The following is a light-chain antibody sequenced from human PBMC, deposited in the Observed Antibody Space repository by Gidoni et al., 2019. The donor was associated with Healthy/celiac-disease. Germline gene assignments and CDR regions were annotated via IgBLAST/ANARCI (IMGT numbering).Light chain of an antibody. V-gene: IGLV1-47*01. J-gene: IGLJ2*01. Sequence: QSVLTQQPSASGTPGQRVTISCSGSRSNIGSNYVSWYQQLPGTAPKLLIYRNNQRPSVVPDRFSGSKSGTSASLAISGLRSEDEADYYCAAWDDSLSVVFGGGTKLTVL. CDR3: AAWDDSLSVV. CDR1: RSNIGSNY. CDR2: RNN.